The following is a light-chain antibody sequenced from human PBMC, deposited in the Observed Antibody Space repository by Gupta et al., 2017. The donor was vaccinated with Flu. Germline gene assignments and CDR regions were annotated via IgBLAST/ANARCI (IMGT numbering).Light chain of an antibody. CDR1: QSVSSTY. CDR2: AAS. V-gene: IGKV3-20*01. Sequence: EVVLAQSPGTLSLSPGERATLSCRASQSVSSTYLAWYQQKLGQAPRLLIYAASTRATGIPDRFSGSGSGTDFTLTISRLEAEDFAIYYCQYFGRSPYFGQGTKVEIK. J-gene: IGKJ2*01. CDR3: QYFGRSPY.